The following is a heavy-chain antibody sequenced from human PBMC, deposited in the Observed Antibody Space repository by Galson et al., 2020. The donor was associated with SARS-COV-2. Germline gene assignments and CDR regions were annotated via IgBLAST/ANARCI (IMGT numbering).Heavy chain of an antibody. CDR1: GYTFTNYY. D-gene: IGHD4-17*01. CDR3: ARIEYGDSDYRYYYMDV. V-gene: IGHV1-46*01. Sequence: ASVKVSCTASGYTFTNYYMHWVRQAPGQGPEWLGLINPSVGSTTYAQKFQGRVTMTTDTSTSTVYMELSSLRSEDTAVYYCARIEYGDSDYRYYYMDVWGKGTTVTVSS. CDR2: INPSVGST. J-gene: IGHJ6*03.